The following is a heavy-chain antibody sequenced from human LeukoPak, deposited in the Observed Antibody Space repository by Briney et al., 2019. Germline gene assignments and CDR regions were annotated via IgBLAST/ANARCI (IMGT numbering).Heavy chain of an antibody. Sequence: ASVKVSCKASVYTFTGYYMHWVRQAPGQGLEWMGWINPNSGGTNYAQKFQGRVTMTRDTSISTAYMELSRLRSDDTAVFYCDRDKAKSPRIATNWFDPWGQGTLSPSPQ. V-gene: IGHV1-2*02. J-gene: IGHJ5*02. CDR1: VYTFTGYY. CDR2: INPNSGGT. D-gene: IGHD2/OR15-2a*01. CDR3: DRDKAKSPRIATNWFDP.